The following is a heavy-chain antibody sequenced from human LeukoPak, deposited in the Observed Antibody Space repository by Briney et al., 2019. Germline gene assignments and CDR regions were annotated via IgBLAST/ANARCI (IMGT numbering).Heavy chain of an antibody. J-gene: IGHJ4*02. Sequence: GSLRLSCTASGFTFGDYAMSWFRQAPGKGLEWVGFIRSKAYGGTTEYAASVKGRFTISRDDSKSIAYPQMNSLKTEDTAVYYCTRLLITMVRGVITQFGYWGQGTLVTVSS. CDR3: TRLLITMVRGVITQFGY. CDR2: IRSKAYGGTT. V-gene: IGHV3-49*03. CDR1: GFTFGDYA. D-gene: IGHD3-10*01.